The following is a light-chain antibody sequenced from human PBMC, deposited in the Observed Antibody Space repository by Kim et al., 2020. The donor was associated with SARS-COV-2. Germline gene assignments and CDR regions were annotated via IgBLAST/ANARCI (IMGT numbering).Light chain of an antibody. Sequence: SSELTQDPAVSVALGQKVRITCQGNSLSSHYASWYQQKPGGAPVLVLYGKSDRPSGIPDRFSGSKSGDTASLTISGAQAEDEADYYCHSRGSSGDHMVFGAGTQLTVL. CDR1: SLSSHY. V-gene: IGLV3-19*01. J-gene: IGLJ3*02. CDR3: HSRGSSGDHMV. CDR2: GKS.